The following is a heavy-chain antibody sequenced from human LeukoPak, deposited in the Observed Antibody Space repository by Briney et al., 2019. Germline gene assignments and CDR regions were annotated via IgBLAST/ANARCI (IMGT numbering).Heavy chain of an antibody. CDR3: AKEVREWILSYYYFDY. Sequence: GGSLRLSCAASGFTFDDYAMHWVRQAPGKGLEWVSLISGDGGSTYYADSVKGRFTISRDNSKNSLYLQMNSLRTEDTALYYCAKEVREWILSYYYFDYWGQGTLVTVSS. V-gene: IGHV3-43*02. CDR1: GFTFDDYA. J-gene: IGHJ4*02. CDR2: ISGDGGST. D-gene: IGHD5-18*01.